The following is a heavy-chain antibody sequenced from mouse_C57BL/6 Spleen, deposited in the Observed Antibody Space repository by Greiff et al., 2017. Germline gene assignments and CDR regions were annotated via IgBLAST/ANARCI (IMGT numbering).Heavy chain of an antibody. CDR1: GYTFTSYW. D-gene: IGHD3-1*01. V-gene: IGHV1-7*01. CDR3: ARGSPSYFDY. J-gene: IGHJ2*01. Sequence: QVQLQQSGAELAKPGASVKLSCKASGYTFTSYWMHWVKQRPGQGLEWIGYINPSSGYTKYNQKFKDKDTLTADKSSSTAYMQLSSLTYEDSAVYYGARGSPSYFDYWGQGTTLTVSS. CDR2: INPSSGYT.